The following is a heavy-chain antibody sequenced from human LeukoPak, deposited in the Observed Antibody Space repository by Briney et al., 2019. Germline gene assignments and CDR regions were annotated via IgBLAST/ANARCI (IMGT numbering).Heavy chain of an antibody. J-gene: IGHJ4*02. V-gene: IGHV3-30*18. Sequence: GGSLRLSCAASGFTFRSDGMHWVRQAPGKGLEWVAVISNDGSNKYYADSVKGRFTVPRDNSKNTLYLQLNSLRAEDTAVYYCAKDRGSTWSFDYWGQGTLVTVSS. CDR2: ISNDGSNK. CDR1: GFTFRSDG. D-gene: IGHD6-13*01. CDR3: AKDRGSTWSFDY.